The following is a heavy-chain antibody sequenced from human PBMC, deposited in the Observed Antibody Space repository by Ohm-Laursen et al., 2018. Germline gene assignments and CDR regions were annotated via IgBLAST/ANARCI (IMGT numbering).Heavy chain of an antibody. D-gene: IGHD6-19*01. CDR3: AKAVSSGWYRAWTYYYGMDV. J-gene: IGHJ6*02. CDR2: ISYDGSNK. CDR1: GFTFSSYG. Sequence: LSLTCAASGFTFSSYGMHWVRQAPGKGLEWVAVISYDGSNKYYADSVKGRFTISRDNSKNTLYLQMNSLRAEDTAVYYCAKAVSSGWYRAWTYYYGMDVWGQGTTVTVSS. V-gene: IGHV3-30*18.